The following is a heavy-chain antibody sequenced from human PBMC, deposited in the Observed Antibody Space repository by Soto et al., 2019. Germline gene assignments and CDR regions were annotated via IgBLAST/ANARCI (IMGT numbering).Heavy chain of an antibody. J-gene: IGHJ5*02. V-gene: IGHV4-4*07. D-gene: IGHD1-1*01. Sequence: SETLSLTCTVSGASISGFYWSWILKSAGKRLKWIGRIYATWTTDYNPSLQSRVMMSVYTSKKQFSLKLRSVTAEDTAVYYCVRDGTKTLRDWFDPWGQGISVTVSS. CDR1: GASISGFY. CDR2: IYATWTT. CDR3: VRDGTKTLRDWFDP.